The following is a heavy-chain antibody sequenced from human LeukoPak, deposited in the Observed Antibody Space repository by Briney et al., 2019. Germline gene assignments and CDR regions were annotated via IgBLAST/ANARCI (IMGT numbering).Heavy chain of an antibody. CDR1: GFTFSSYA. V-gene: IGHV3-23*01. Sequence: GGSLRLSCAASGFTFSSYAMSWVRQAPGKGLEWVSAISGSGGSTYYADSVKGRFTISRDNSKNTLYLQMNSLRAEDTAVYYCARDRSNGDYAFDYWGQGALVTVSS. J-gene: IGHJ4*02. CDR2: ISGSGGST. D-gene: IGHD4-17*01. CDR3: ARDRSNGDYAFDY.